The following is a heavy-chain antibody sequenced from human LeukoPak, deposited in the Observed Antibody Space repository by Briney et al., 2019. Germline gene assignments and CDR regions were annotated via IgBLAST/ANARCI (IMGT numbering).Heavy chain of an antibody. CDR2: ISSSSSSI. D-gene: IGHD1-26*01. CDR1: GFTFSSYS. CDR3: APSGSYAYFDY. Sequence: PGGSLRLSCAASGFTFSSYSMNWVRQAPGKGLEWVSYISSSSSSIYYADSVKGRFTISRDNAKNSLNLQMNSLRDEDTAVYYCAPSGSYAYFDYWGQGTLVTVSS. V-gene: IGHV3-48*02. J-gene: IGHJ4*02.